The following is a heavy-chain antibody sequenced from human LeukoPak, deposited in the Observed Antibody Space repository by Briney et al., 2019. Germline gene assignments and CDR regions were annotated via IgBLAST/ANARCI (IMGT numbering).Heavy chain of an antibody. D-gene: IGHD3-22*01. CDR1: GGSISSSSYY. Sequence: SETLSLTCTVSGGSISSSSYYWGWIRQPPGKGLERIGSIYYSGSTYYNPSLKSRVTISVDTSKNQFSLKLSSVTAADTAVHYCARYYDSSGPDYWGRGTLVTVSS. V-gene: IGHV4-39*07. CDR3: ARYYDSSGPDY. J-gene: IGHJ4*02. CDR2: IYYSGST.